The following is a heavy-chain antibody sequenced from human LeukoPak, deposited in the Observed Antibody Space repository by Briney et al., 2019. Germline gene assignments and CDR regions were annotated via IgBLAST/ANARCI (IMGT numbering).Heavy chain of an antibody. CDR3: ARGRPTNYYDTSGYYF. V-gene: IGHV1-18*01. D-gene: IGHD3-22*01. CDR2: ISTYNGNT. J-gene: IGHJ4*02. CDR1: GYTFTSYG. Sequence: ASVKVSCKASGYTFTSYGISWVRQAPGQGLEWMGWISTYNGNTNYAQKFQGRITMTTMTTDTSTTTAYMELSRLRSDDTAVYYCARGRPTNYYDTSGYYFGGQGTLVTVSS.